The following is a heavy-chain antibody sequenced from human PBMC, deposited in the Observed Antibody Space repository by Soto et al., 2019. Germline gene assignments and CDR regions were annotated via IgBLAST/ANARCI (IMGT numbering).Heavy chain of an antibody. J-gene: IGHJ4*01. Sequence: SETLSLTCTVSGYSISSCSYWAWIRQPPGKGPEWIASIYHGGTTFYNPSLKSRITISVDTSNNQFSLKLTSVTAADTAVYYCARVHVMVVAGSTFDYWGHGTLVTVSS. D-gene: IGHD6-19*01. V-gene: IGHV4-38-2*02. CDR2: IYHGGTT. CDR3: ARVHVMVVAGSTFDY. CDR1: GYSISSCSY.